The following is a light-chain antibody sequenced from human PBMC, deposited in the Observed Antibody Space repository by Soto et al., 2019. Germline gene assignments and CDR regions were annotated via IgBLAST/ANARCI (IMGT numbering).Light chain of an antibody. CDR2: GAS. CDR1: QSVHSN. CDR3: QQYTDWPWGT. J-gene: IGKJ4*01. V-gene: IGKV3-15*01. Sequence: IVMTQSPATLSLSPGETATLSCRASQSVHSNLAWFQQHPGQAPRLLIYGASSRATGIPVRFSGSGSGTEFTLTISSLQPEDFAVYYCQQYTDWPWGTFGGGTKVGIK.